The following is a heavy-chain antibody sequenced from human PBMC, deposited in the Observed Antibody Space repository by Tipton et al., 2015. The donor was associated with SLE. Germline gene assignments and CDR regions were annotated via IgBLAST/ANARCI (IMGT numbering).Heavy chain of an antibody. V-gene: IGHV4-4*08. Sequence: LRLSCSVSGAPISRHYWTWIRQPPGKGLEWIGYIFFSGNTKYNPSLNSRVTISMDTSNNQFSLKLTSVSAADTAVYYCATGTLVGSWYYSMDVWGKGTTVTVSS. CDR1: GAPISRHY. J-gene: IGHJ6*03. CDR2: IFFSGNT. D-gene: IGHD2-2*03. CDR3: ATGTLVGSWYYSMDV.